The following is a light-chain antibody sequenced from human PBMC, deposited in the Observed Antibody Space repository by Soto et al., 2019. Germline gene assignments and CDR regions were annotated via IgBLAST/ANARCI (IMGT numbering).Light chain of an antibody. Sequence: DIQMTQSPSTLSASVGDRVTITCRASQSISSWLAWYQQKPGKAPKLLIYDASSLESGVPSRFRGGGSGTEFTLTISSLKPDDFATYYCQQYNSYSWTFGQGTKVDI. J-gene: IGKJ1*01. V-gene: IGKV1-5*01. CDR3: QQYNSYSWT. CDR2: DAS. CDR1: QSISSW.